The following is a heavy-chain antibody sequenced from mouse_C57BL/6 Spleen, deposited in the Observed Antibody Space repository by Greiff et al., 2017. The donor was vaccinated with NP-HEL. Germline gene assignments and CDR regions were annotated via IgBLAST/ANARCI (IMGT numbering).Heavy chain of an antibody. CDR2: INPNNGGT. CDR1: GYTFTDYN. V-gene: IGHV1-18*01. CDR3: ALYYYGSSYDWFAY. J-gene: IGHJ3*01. Sequence: VQLQQSGPELVKPGASVKIPCKASGYTFTDYNMDWVKQSHGKSLEWIGDINPNNGGTIYNQKFKGKATLTVDKSSSTAYMELRSLTSEDTAVYYCALYYYGSSYDWFAYWGQGTLVTVSA. D-gene: IGHD1-1*01.